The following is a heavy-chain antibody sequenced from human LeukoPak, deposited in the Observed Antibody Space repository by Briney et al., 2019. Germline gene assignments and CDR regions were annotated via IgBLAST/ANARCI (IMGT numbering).Heavy chain of an antibody. CDR1: GGTFGSYV. D-gene: IGHD5-18*01. CDR2: IIPIFGTA. J-gene: IGHJ2*01. CDR3: AKEGDTALVTGYFDL. Sequence: ASVKFSCKASGGTFGSYVISWVRQAPGQGLEWMGGIIPIFGTAHYAQKFQGRLTITADESTSTVYMEMSSLRSEDTAMYYCAKEGDTALVTGYFDLWGRGTLVTVSA. V-gene: IGHV1-69*13.